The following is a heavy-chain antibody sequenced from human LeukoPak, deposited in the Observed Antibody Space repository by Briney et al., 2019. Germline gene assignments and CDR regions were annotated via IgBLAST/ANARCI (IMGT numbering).Heavy chain of an antibody. CDR1: GFTFSNYW. CDR2: IKQDGSEK. V-gene: IGHV3-7*01. Sequence: GGSLRLSCAAPGFTFSNYWMSWVRQAPGKGLEWVANIKQDGSEKYYVESVKGRFTISRDNAKNSLYLQMNSLRAEDTAVYYCARVSAGGVVISYYYMDVWGKGTTVTVSS. D-gene: IGHD3-3*01. CDR3: ARVSAGGVVISYYYMDV. J-gene: IGHJ6*03.